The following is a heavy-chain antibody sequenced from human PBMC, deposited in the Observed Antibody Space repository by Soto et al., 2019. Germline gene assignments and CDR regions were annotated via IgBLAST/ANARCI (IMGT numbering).Heavy chain of an antibody. V-gene: IGHV4-34*01. CDR1: GGSFSGYY. CDR3: ARGTMFPMDV. J-gene: IGHJ6*02. D-gene: IGHD3-10*02. Sequence: LSLTCAVYGGSFSGYYWSWIRQPPGKGLEWIGEINHSGSTNYNPSLKSRVTISVDTSKNQFSLKLSSVTAADTAVYYCARGTMFPMDVWGQGTTVTVSS. CDR2: INHSGST.